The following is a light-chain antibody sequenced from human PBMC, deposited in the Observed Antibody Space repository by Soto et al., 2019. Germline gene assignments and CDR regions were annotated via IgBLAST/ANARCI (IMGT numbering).Light chain of an antibody. V-gene: IGKV1-39*01. CDR1: QSISSY. CDR2: AAS. CDR3: QQSYSTPQNT. J-gene: IGKJ2*01. Sequence: DIQMTQSPSSLSASVGDRVTITCRASQSISSYLNWYQQKPGKAPKLLIYAASSLQSGVPSRFSGSGSGTDFTLTISSLQPVDFATYYCQQSYSTPQNTFGQGTKLEIK.